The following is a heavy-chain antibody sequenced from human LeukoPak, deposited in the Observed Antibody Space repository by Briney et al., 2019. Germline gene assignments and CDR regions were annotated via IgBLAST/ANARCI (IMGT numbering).Heavy chain of an antibody. D-gene: IGHD4-17*01. J-gene: IGHJ4*02. CDR1: GFTVSSNY. Sequence: GGSLRLSCAASGFTVSSNYRSWVRQAPGKGLEWVSVIYSGGSTYYADSVKGRFTISTDNSKHTLYLQMNSLRAEDTAVYYCARDKNGDYDFDYWGQGTLVTVSS. V-gene: IGHV3-66*01. CDR2: IYSGGST. CDR3: ARDKNGDYDFDY.